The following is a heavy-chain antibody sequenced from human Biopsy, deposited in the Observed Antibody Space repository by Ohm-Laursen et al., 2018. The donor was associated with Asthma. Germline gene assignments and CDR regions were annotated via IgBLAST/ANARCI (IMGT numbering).Heavy chain of an antibody. CDR2: ISYDGREK. CDR3: AKDRFDGSVTSHYFYYGIDV. CDR1: GFAFGNYA. D-gene: IGHD3-10*01. V-gene: IGHV3-30*18. Sequence: SLRLSCAASGFAFGNYAMYWVRQAPGKGPEWVALISYDGREKGYVDSVKGRFTISRDNFRNTLYVEMSSLRPEDSATYYCAKDRFDGSVTSHYFYYGIDVWGQGTAVTVSS. J-gene: IGHJ6*02.